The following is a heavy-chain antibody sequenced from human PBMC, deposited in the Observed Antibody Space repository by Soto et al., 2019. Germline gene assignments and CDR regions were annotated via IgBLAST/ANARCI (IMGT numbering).Heavy chain of an antibody. D-gene: IGHD3-22*01. V-gene: IGHV4-39*01. Sequence: PSETLSLTCTISGGSITGGSISSTTYYWGWMRQPPGKGLEWIASIFFSGNTYYNPSLKSRVSISVDTSKNHFSLKLSSVTAADTAVYYCARQDYYDSSGYYGDYFDYWGQGTLVTVSS. J-gene: IGHJ4*02. CDR2: IFFSGNT. CDR1: GGSITGGSISSTTYY. CDR3: ARQDYYDSSGYYGDYFDY.